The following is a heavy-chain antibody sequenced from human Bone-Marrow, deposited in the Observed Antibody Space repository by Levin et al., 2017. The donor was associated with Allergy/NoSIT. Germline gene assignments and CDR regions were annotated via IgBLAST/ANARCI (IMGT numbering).Heavy chain of an antibody. CDR1: GFSFSRYA. J-gene: IGHJ4*02. CDR2: ISGSGDST. V-gene: IGHV3-23*01. Sequence: PGGSLRLSCAGTGFSFSRYAMTWVRQATGKGLEWVSGISGSGDSTDYAGSVTGRFTIFRDNSKNMVYLEMNNVGVEDTAVYYCAKGGFIQYSLYCDFWGQGTPVTVSS. CDR3: AKGGFIQYSLYCDF. D-gene: IGHD4-11*01.